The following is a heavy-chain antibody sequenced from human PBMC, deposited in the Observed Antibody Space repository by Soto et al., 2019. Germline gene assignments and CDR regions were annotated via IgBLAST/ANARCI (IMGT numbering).Heavy chain of an antibody. Sequence: GGSLRLSXAASGFTFSSYAMHWVRQAPGKGLEWVAVISYDGSNKYYADSVKGRFTISRDNSKNTLYLQMNSLRAEDTAVYYCARDPGSSSSYFDYWGQGTLVTVSS. J-gene: IGHJ4*02. D-gene: IGHD6-6*01. CDR2: ISYDGSNK. V-gene: IGHV3-30-3*01. CDR1: GFTFSSYA. CDR3: ARDPGSSSSYFDY.